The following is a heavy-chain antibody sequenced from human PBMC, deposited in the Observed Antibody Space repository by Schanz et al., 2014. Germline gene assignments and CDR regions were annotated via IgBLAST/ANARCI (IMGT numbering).Heavy chain of an antibody. J-gene: IGHJ2*01. V-gene: IGHV3-11*03. Sequence: QVHLLESGGGLVEPGGSLRLSCAASGFSFSDYYMSWIRQAPGKGLEWISFINTGSNYINYADSVKGRFTISRDNTKNSLFLQLNSLSADDTAVYYCARNRGSGGQNWYFDLWGRGTLVTVSS. CDR2: INTGSNYI. D-gene: IGHD1-26*01. CDR1: GFSFSDYY. CDR3: ARNRGSGGQNWYFDL.